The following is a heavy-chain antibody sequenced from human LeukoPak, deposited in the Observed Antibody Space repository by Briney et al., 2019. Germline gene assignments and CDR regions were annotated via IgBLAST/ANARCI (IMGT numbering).Heavy chain of an antibody. V-gene: IGHV3-7*01. J-gene: IGHJ4*02. D-gene: IGHD1-26*01. CDR2: IKEDGSEK. CDR1: GFTFTSYW. Sequence: GGSLRLSCAASGFTFTSYWMSWVRQAPGKGLEWVANIKEDGSEKSYVDSVKGRVTISRDNAKTSLYLQMNILRAEDTAVYYCARDLGGSYYVTLFDYWGQGTLVTVSS. CDR3: ARDLGGSYYVTLFDY.